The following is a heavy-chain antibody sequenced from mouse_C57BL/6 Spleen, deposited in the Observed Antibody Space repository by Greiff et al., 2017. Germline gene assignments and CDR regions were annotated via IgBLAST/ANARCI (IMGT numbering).Heavy chain of an antibody. V-gene: IGHV1-81*01. CDR1: GYTFTSYG. D-gene: IGHD1-1*01. CDR2: IFPRSGNT. J-gene: IGHJ4*01. Sequence: QVQLQQSGAELARPGASVKLSCKASGYTFTSYGISWVKQRTGQGLEWIGEIFPRSGNTYYNEKFKGKATLTADKSSSTAYMELRSLTSEDSAVYFCARGRVLMGDYARDYWGQGTSLTVSS. CDR3: ARGRVLMGDYARDY.